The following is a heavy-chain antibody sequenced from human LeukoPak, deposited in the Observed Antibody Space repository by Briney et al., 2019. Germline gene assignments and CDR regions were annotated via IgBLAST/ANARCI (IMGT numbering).Heavy chain of an antibody. CDR3: ARGKEVSWVGEKAVQH. CDR2: MNPNSANT. Sequence: ASVKVSCKASGGTFSSYAISWVRQAPGQGLEWMGWMNPNSANTGYAQKFQGRVTMTRDTSISTAYMELSSLRSEDTAVYYCARGKEVSWVGEKAVQHWGQGTLVTVSS. D-gene: IGHD3-10*01. J-gene: IGHJ1*01. V-gene: IGHV1-8*02. CDR1: GGTFSSYA.